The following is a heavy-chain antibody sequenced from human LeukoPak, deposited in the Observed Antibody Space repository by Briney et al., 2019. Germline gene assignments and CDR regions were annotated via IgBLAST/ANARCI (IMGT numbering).Heavy chain of an antibody. J-gene: IGHJ6*03. CDR1: GFSLSTSGLC. D-gene: IGHD3-10*01. CDR2: IDWDDEE. V-gene: IGHV2-70*17. Sequence: SGPALVTPTQTLTLTCTFSGFSLSTSGLCVSWIRQPPGKALEWLARIDWDDEELCSASLKTRLSISKDTSKNQVVLTMTNMDPVDTATYFCARANRKIVSGSGRNYYYMDVWGKGTTVTVSS. CDR3: ARANRKIVSGSGRNYYYMDV.